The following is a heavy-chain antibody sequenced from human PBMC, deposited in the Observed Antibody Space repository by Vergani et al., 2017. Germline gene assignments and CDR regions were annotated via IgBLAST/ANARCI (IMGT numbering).Heavy chain of an antibody. CDR3: AKANPRNSXYDYLYYYHAMDV. V-gene: IGHV3-23*01. D-gene: IGHD5-12*01. Sequence: EVQLLESGGDLVQPGGSLRLSCASSGFTFNHYAMNWVRQAPGQGLEWVSGISGSGGSTYYAGSVKGRFTISRDSSKNTLYLQMNSLSARDTAVYYCAKANPRNSXYDYLYYYHAMDVWGQGTTVTVSS. CDR2: ISGSGGST. CDR1: GFTFNHYA. J-gene: IGHJ6*02.